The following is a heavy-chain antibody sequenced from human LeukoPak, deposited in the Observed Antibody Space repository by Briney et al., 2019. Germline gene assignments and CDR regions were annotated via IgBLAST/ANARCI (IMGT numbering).Heavy chain of an antibody. D-gene: IGHD3-10*01. CDR1: GFTVSSNY. J-gene: IGHJ4*02. Sequence: GGSLRLSCAASGFTVSSNYMSWVRQAPGKGLEWVSVIYSGGSTYYADSVKGRFTTSRDNSKNTLYLQMNSLRAEDTAVYYCARGMVRGVIDFLDYWGQGTLVTVSS. CDR2: IYSGGST. V-gene: IGHV3-66*02. CDR3: ARGMVRGVIDFLDY.